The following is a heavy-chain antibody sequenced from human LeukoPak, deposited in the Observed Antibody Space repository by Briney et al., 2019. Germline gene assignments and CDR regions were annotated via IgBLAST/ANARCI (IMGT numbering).Heavy chain of an antibody. CDR2: INGGGNTT. CDR3: TKELHVAVAVADYYYFYMDV. V-gene: IGHV3-23*01. J-gene: IGHJ6*03. D-gene: IGHD6-19*01. Sequence: PGGSLTLSCAASGFAFSSFAMGWVRQSPGKGLEWLSTINGGGNTTFYSDSVKGRFTISRDNSKNTLYLHMDSLRPDDTATYYCTKELHVAVAVADYYYFYMDVWGRGTAVTVSS. CDR1: GFAFSSFA.